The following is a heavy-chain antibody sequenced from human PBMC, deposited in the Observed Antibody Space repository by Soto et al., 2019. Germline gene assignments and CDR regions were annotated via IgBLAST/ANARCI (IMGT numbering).Heavy chain of an antibody. CDR3: ARRRYRPPLAVRGMDV. CDR1: GGSFSGYY. J-gene: IGHJ6*02. Sequence: SETLSLTCAVYGGSFSGYYWSWIRRPPGKGLEWIGEINHSGSSNYNPFLKSRVTISVDTSKNQFSLNLSSVTAADTAEYYCARRRYRPPLAVRGMDVWGQGTTVTVSS. D-gene: IGHD3-10*02. V-gene: IGHV4-34*01. CDR2: INHSGSS.